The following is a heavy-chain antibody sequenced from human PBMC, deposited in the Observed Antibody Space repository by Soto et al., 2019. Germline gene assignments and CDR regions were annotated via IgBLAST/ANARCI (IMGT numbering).Heavy chain of an antibody. CDR1: GFTVSSYR. D-gene: IGHD6-19*01. Sequence: GGSLRLSCAASGFTVSSYRMNWVRQAPGKGLEWVSYISSSSSSINYADSVKGRFTISRDNAKNTLYLQMNSLRVEDTAMYYCAKNPGYNSGWYSIDYWGQGTLVTVSS. CDR2: ISSSSSSI. J-gene: IGHJ4*02. V-gene: IGHV3-48*01. CDR3: AKNPGYNSGWYSIDY.